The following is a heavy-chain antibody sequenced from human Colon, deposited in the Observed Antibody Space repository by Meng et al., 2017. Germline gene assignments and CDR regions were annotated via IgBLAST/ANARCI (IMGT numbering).Heavy chain of an antibody. CDR1: GDSISSDIW. CDR3: GRDQGRQLINH. V-gene: IGHV4-4*02. Sequence: AHLQEWGPGLVMTSGTLSLTCTGSGDSISSDIWWSWVRQPPGKGLEWIGEVYHRGDTNYNPSLKSRVVISVDRSKNQFSLNLSSVTAADTAVYYCGRDQGRQLINHWGQGTLVTVSS. D-gene: IGHD1-1*01. CDR2: VYHRGDT. J-gene: IGHJ4*02.